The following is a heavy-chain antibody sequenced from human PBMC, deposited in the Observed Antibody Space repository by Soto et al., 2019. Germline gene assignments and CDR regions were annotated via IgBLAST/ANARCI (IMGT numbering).Heavy chain of an antibody. D-gene: IGHD3-9*01. V-gene: IGHV3-21*01. CDR3: ARDGYDILTGTGSLNAFDI. J-gene: IGHJ3*02. CDR1: GFTFSSYS. CDR2: ISSSSSYI. Sequence: PGGSLRLSCAASGFTFSSYSMNWVRQAPGKGLEWVSSISSSSSYIYYADSVKGRFTISRDNAKNSLYLQMNSLRAEDTAVYYCARDGYDILTGTGSLNAFDIWGQGTMVTVS.